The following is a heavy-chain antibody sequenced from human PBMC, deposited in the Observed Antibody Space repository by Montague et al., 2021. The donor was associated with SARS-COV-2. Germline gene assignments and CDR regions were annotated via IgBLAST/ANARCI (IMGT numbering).Heavy chain of an antibody. CDR3: ARAYCGGDCYFYWYFDL. J-gene: IGHJ2*01. Sequence: CAISGDSVSSNIATWNWIRQSPSRGLEWLGRTYYRSKWYNDYAVSVKSRVIINPDTSNNRISLQLNSVTPEDTAVYYCARAYCGGDCYFYWYFDLWRRGTLVTVSS. CDR1: GDSVSSNIAT. CDR2: TYYRSKWYN. V-gene: IGHV6-1*01. D-gene: IGHD2-21*02.